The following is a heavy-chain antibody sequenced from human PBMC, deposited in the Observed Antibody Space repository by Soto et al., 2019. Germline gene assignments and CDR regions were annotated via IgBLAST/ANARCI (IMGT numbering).Heavy chain of an antibody. J-gene: IGHJ4*02. Sequence: PGGSLRLSCAASGFTFSSYAMNWVRQAPGKGLEWVSGIDTSDGATYYADSVRGRFTISRDNSNNTLYLRMNSLRAEDTAVYYCARDTPAWIQLWGCDSWGQGTMVTVSS. CDR3: ARDTPAWIQLWGCDS. V-gene: IGHV3-23*01. CDR1: GFTFSSYA. CDR2: IDTSDGAT. D-gene: IGHD5-18*01.